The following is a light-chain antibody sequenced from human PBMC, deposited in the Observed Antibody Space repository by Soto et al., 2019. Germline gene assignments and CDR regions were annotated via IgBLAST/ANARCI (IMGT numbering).Light chain of an antibody. J-gene: IGKJ2*01. CDR1: QSVGSN. CDR2: GAS. Sequence: EIVMTQSPATLSVSLGERATLSCRASQSVGSNLAWYQQKPGQAPRLLIYGASTRATGIPARFSGSGSGTEFTLTISSLQSEDFAVYYCQQYDDWPPYTFGQGTNLEI. V-gene: IGKV3-15*01. CDR3: QQYDDWPPYT.